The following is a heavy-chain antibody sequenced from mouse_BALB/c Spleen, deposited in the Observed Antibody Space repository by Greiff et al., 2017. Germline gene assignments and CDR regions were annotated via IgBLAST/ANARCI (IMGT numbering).Heavy chain of an antibody. CDR2: IYPGNVNT. Sequence: QVQLQQSGPELVKPGASVRISCKASGYTFTSYYIHWVKQRPGQGLEWIGWIYPGNVNTKYNEKFKGKATLTADKSSSTAYMQLSSLTSEDSAVYFCARWGYYGSSRYAMDYWGQGTSVTVSS. J-gene: IGHJ4*01. V-gene: IGHV1S56*01. CDR1: GYTFTSYY. D-gene: IGHD1-1*01. CDR3: ARWGYYGSSRYAMDY.